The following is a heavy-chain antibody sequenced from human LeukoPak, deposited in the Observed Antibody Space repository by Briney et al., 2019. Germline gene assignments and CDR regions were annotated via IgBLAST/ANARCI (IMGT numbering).Heavy chain of an antibody. CDR1: GGTFSSYA. CDR3: ASSPYYDSSGYRR. CDR2: IIPIFGTA. D-gene: IGHD3-22*01. J-gene: IGHJ1*01. Sequence: SVKVSCKASGGTFSSYAISWVRQAPGQGLEWMGGIIPIFGTANYAQKLQGRVTMTTDTSTSTAYMELRSLRSDDTAVYYCASSPYYDSSGYRRWGQGTLVTVSS. V-gene: IGHV1-69*05.